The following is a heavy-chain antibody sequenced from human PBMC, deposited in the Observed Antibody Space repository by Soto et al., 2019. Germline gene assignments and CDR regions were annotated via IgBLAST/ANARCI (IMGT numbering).Heavy chain of an antibody. CDR3: ARSDRLGSSWYSVY. V-gene: IGHV4-30-4*08. J-gene: IGHJ4*02. CDR2: IYYSGST. CDR1: GGSISSRGYY. Sequence: SVILSLTCTVSGGSISSRGYYWSWKRQPPGKGLEWIGYIYYSGSTYYNPSLKSRVTISVDTSKNQFSLKLSSVTAADTAVYYCARSDRLGSSWYSVYWGQGTLVTVSS. D-gene: IGHD6-13*01.